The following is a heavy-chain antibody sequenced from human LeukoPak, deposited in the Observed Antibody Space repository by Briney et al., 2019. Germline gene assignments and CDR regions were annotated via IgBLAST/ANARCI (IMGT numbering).Heavy chain of an antibody. D-gene: IGHD6-19*01. V-gene: IGHV4-39*07. J-gene: IGHJ4*02. Sequence: SETLSPTCTVSGGSISSSSYYWGWIRQPPGKGLEWIGSIYYSGSTYYNPSLKSRVTISVDTSKNQFSLKLSSVTAADTAVYYCAREIAVAGSYYFDYWGQGTLVTVSS. CDR2: IYYSGST. CDR1: GGSISSSSYY. CDR3: AREIAVAGSYYFDY.